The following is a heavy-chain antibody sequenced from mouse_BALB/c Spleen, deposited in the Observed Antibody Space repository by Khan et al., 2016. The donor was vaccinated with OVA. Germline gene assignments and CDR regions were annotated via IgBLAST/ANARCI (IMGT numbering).Heavy chain of an antibody. D-gene: IGHD4-1*01. CDR3: ASHLTGSFAY. CDR2: ISSDGDYT. V-gene: IGHV5-6*01. Sequence: EVQLVESGGDLVRPGGSLQLSCTASGFTFSSYSMSWVRQTPDKRLEWVATISSDGDYTYYPDNVKGRFTISRDNARNTLYLQMSSLKSEDTAMYYCASHLTGSFAYWGQGTLVTVPA. J-gene: IGHJ3*01. CDR1: GFTFSSYS.